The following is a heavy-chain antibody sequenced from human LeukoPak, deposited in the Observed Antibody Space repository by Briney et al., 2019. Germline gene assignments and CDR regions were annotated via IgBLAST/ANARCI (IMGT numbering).Heavy chain of an antibody. CDR2: IRKDGGAK. J-gene: IGHJ4*02. CDR1: GFPFSTYW. CDR3: ARDGPSGEPLGY. Sequence: PGGSLRLSCAASGFPFSTYWMAWVRQAPGKGLDWVANIRKDGGAKFYAASVKGRFIISRDNAKNSLYLQMNNLRDEDTAVYYCARDGPSGEPLGYWGQGTLVTVSS. D-gene: IGHD1-26*01. V-gene: IGHV3-7*01.